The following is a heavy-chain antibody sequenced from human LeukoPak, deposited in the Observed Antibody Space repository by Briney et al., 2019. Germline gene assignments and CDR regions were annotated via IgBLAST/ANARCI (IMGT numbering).Heavy chain of an antibody. CDR2: RIAVFPAP. Sequence: SVKVSCKASGGTFSTYPINWVRQAPGQGLEWMGGRIAVFPAPNYAQKFQGRITVTTDESTATAYMELSSPRSDDTAVYYCAGSDAWGQGTLVTVSS. J-gene: IGHJ5*02. CDR3: AGSDA. V-gene: IGHV1-69*05. CDR1: GGTFSTYP.